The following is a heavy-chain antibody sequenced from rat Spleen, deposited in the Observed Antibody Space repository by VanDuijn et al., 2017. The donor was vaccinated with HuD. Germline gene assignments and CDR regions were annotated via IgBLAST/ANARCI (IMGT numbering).Heavy chain of an antibody. D-gene: IGHD1-11*01. Sequence: EVKLVESGGGLVQPGRSLKLSCAASGFNFNDYWMGWVRQAPGKGLEWIGEINKDSSITLYTPSLKDKFTISRDNAQNTLYLQMSKLGSEDTATYYCARGNNYGGDWFAYWGQGTLVTVSS. V-gene: IGHV4-2*01. CDR3: ARGNNYGGDWFAY. CDR1: GFNFNDYW. J-gene: IGHJ3*01. CDR2: INKDSSIT.